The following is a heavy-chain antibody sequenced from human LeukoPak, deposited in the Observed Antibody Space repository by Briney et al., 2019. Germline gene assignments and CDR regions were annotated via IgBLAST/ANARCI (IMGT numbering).Heavy chain of an antibody. CDR1: GFTFSSYG. Sequence: GGSLRLSCAASGFTFSSYGMHWVRQAAGKGLEWVAVISYDGSNKYYADSVNGRFTISRDNSKNTLYLQMNSLRAEDTAVYYCANWVRSWYGDTSPNYWGQGTLVTVSS. V-gene: IGHV3-30*18. J-gene: IGHJ4*02. CDR3: ANWVRSWYGDTSPNY. CDR2: ISYDGSNK. D-gene: IGHD6-13*01.